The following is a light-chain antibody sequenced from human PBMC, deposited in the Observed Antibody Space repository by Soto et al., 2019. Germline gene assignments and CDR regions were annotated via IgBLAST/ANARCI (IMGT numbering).Light chain of an antibody. J-gene: IGKJ2*01. CDR3: QQYNSFPYT. V-gene: IGKV1-5*03. CDR2: KAS. CDR1: QSISSW. Sequence: DIQMTQSPSTLSASVGDRVTITCRASQSISSWLAWYQQKPGKAPKLLIYKASSLESGVPSSFSGSGSGTEFTLTISILQHDDFATYYCQQYNSFPYTFGQGTKLEIK.